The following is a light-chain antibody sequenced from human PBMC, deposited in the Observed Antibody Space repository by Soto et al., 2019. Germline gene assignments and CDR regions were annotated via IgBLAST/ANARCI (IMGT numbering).Light chain of an antibody. V-gene: IGLV2-14*01. CDR3: CSYTTSNTLV. CDR1: SSDVGGYNF. CDR2: DVT. J-gene: IGLJ2*01. Sequence: QSALIQPASVSGSPGQSITISCTGTSSDVGGYNFVSWYQRHPGKAPKLMIYDVTNRPSGVSNRFSGSKSGNTASLTISGLQAEDEAAYYCCSYTTSNTLVFGGGTQLTVL.